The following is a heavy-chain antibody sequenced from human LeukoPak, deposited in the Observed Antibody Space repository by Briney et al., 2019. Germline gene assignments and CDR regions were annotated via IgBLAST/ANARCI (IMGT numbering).Heavy chain of an antibody. CDR1: GGSITSYY. CDR3: ARLYYETGGYYYIDY. Sequence: PSETLSLTCTVSGGSITSYYWSWIRQPPEKGLEYIGYIYYSGSTNYNPSLKSRVTISVDTSKNQFSLKLSSVTAADTAVYYCARLYYETGGYYYIDYWGQGTLVTVSS. D-gene: IGHD3-22*01. J-gene: IGHJ4*02. CDR2: IYYSGST. V-gene: IGHV4-59*01.